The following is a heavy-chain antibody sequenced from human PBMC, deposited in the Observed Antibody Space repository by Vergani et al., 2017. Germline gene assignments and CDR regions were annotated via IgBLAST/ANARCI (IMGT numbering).Heavy chain of an antibody. CDR2: ISGRSNYI. CDR1: GFTFSSYA. CDR3: AGPQGTSAYYYGGFDY. V-gene: IGHV3-21*06. J-gene: IGHJ4*02. D-gene: IGHD3-22*01. Sequence: EVQLLESGGGLVQPGGSLRLSCAASGFTFSSYAMSWVRQVPGKGLEWVSSISGRSNYIYYADSLKGRFTISRDNSKNSVYLQMNSLRAEDTAIYYCAGPQGTSAYYYGGFDYWGQGILVTVSS.